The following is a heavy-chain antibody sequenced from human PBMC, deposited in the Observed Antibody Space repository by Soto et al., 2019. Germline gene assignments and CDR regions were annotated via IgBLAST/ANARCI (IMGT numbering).Heavy chain of an antibody. CDR3: AKDLWTMVRGFYYYYMDF. D-gene: IGHD3-10*01. V-gene: IGHV3-23*01. CDR2: ISGSGGST. Sequence: SGGSLRLSCAASGFTFSSYAMSWVRQAPGKGLEWVSAISGSGGSTYYADSVKGRFTISRDNSKNTLYLQMNSLRAEDTAVYYCAKDLWTMVRGFYYYYMDFRGKGTTVTVSS. J-gene: IGHJ6*03. CDR1: GFTFSSYA.